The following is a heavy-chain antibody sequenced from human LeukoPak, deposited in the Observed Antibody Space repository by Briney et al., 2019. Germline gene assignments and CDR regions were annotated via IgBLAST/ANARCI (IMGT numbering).Heavy chain of an antibody. CDR1: GGTFSRYA. V-gene: IGHV1-69*05. D-gene: IGHD4-17*01. J-gene: IGHJ6*03. CDR3: AGGDPFNYYMDV. Sequence: SLKVSSKPSGGTFSRYAISWVRQAPRQRLEWLGGLIPIFDATNYTQRFQGRITITTDESTTTAYMELSSLRPEDTAVYFCAGGDPFNYYMDVWGKGTTVTVFS. CDR2: LIPIFDAT.